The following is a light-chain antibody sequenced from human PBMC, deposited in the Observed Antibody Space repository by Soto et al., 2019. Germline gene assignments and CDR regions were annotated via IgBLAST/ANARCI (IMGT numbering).Light chain of an antibody. Sequence: EIVLTQSPGTLSLSPGERATLSCRASQSVGSSYLAWYQQKPGQAPRLLIYGASSRATGIADRFSGSGSGADFTLTISRLEPKVFAVYYCRKYVRSLVTFGQGTRLE. CDR3: RKYVRSLVT. CDR1: QSVGSSY. V-gene: IGKV3-20*01. J-gene: IGKJ5*01. CDR2: GAS.